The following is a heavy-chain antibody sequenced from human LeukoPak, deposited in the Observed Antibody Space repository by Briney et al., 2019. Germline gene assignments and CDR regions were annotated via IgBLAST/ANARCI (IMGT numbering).Heavy chain of an antibody. CDR1: GGTFSYFA. V-gene: IGHV1-69*05. D-gene: IGHD5-18*01. Sequence: ASVKVSCKTSGGTFSYFAINWVRQAPGQGLEWMGGFIPVFGTPNYAQKFQDRLTITTDESTSTVYMELSSLRPEDTAVYYCASHVDTTMVRVYYYYYLDVWGTGTTDIVSS. CDR2: FIPVFGTP. J-gene: IGHJ6*03. CDR3: ASHVDTTMVRVYYYYYLDV.